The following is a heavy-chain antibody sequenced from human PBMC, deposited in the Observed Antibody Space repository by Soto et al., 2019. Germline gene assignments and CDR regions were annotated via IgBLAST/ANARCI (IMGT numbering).Heavy chain of an antibody. Sequence: GGSLRLSCAASGFTFSSYSMNWVRQAPGRGLEWVSYISSSSSTAYAASVKGRFTTSRDESKNSVYLQMNSLKTEDTAVYYCVRATYFSDSSGYTRCFDYWGQGTLVTVSS. J-gene: IGHJ4*02. CDR3: VRATYFSDSSGYTRCFDY. D-gene: IGHD3-22*01. CDR1: GFTFSSYS. CDR2: ISSSSST. V-gene: IGHV3-48*01.